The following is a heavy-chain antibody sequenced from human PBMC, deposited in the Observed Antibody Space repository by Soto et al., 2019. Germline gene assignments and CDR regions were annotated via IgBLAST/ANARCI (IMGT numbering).Heavy chain of an antibody. CDR3: ARRIDFWSGYYSDYYYYMDV. D-gene: IGHD3-3*01. V-gene: IGHV1-8*01. Sequence: QVQLVQSGAEVKKPGASVKVSCKASGYTFTSYDINWVRQATGQGLEWMGWMNPNSGNTGYAQKFHGRVTMTRNTSISTAYMELSSLRSEDTAVYYCARRIDFWSGYYSDYYYYMDVWGKGTTVTVSS. CDR2: MNPNSGNT. J-gene: IGHJ6*03. CDR1: GYTFTSYD.